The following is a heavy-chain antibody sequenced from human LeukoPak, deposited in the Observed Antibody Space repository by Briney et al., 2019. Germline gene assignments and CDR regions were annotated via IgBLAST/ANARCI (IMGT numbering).Heavy chain of an antibody. J-gene: IGHJ6*03. CDR1: GYTFTSYY. V-gene: IGHV1-46*01. Sequence: ASVKVSCKASGYTFTSYYMHWVRQAPGQGLEWMGIINPSGGSTSYAQKFQGRVTMTRDTSTSTVYMELSSLRSEDTAVYYCAGDRYSSSSYYYYMDVWGKGTTVTVSS. CDR3: AGDRYSSSSYYYYMDV. CDR2: INPSGGST. D-gene: IGHD6-6*01.